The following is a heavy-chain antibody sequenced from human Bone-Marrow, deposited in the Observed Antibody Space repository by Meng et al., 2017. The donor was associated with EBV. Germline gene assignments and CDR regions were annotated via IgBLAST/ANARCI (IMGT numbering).Heavy chain of an antibody. J-gene: IGHJ5*02. D-gene: IGHD6-19*01. CDR1: GGSVTTSTNY. V-gene: IGHV4-39*02. Sequence: QLQLQESGPGLVKPSDXLSLTCKVPGGSVTTSTNYWGWIRQPPGKGLEWIGTIYSSGSTYYNPSLKSRVIISLDASRNHFSLKLISVIAADTAVYYCARPFPSWQSPRLDPFGAWGQGTLVTVSS. CDR2: IYSSGST. CDR3: ARPFPSWQSPRLDPFGA.